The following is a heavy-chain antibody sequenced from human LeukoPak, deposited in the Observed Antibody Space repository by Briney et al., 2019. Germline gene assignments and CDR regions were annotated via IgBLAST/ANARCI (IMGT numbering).Heavy chain of an antibody. J-gene: IGHJ4*02. CDR2: INPSGGST. V-gene: IGHV1-46*01. Sequence: ASVKVSCKASGYTFTSYYMHWVRQAPGQGREWTGIINPSGGSTSYAQKFQGRVTMTRDMSTSTVYMELSSLRSEDTAVYSCARDPSYGLFDYWGQGTLVTVSS. CDR3: ARDPSYGLFDY. D-gene: IGHD5-18*01. CDR1: GYTFTSYY.